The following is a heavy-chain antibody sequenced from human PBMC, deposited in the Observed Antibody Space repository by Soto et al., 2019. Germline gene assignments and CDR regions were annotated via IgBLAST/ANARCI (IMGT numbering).Heavy chain of an antibody. CDR2: IYYSGST. D-gene: IGHD6-19*01. J-gene: IGHJ4*02. Sequence: SETLSLTCTVSGGSISSYYWSWIRQPPGKGLEWIGYIYYSGSTNYNPSLKSRVTISVDTSKNQFSLKLSSVTAAGTAVYYCARRVTGYSSGWYGRGYFDYWGQGTLVTVSS. V-gene: IGHV4-59*08. CDR3: ARRVTGYSSGWYGRGYFDY. CDR1: GGSISSYY.